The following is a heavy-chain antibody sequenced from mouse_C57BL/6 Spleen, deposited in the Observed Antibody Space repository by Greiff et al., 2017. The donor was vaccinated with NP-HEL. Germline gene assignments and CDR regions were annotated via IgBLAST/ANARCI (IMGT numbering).Heavy chain of an antibody. CDR2: IDPSDSYT. J-gene: IGHJ2*01. V-gene: IGHV1-50*01. CDR3: ARKVCYDYDGDY. D-gene: IGHD2-4*01. Sequence: QVHVKQSGAELVKPGASVKLSCKASGYTFTSYWMQWVKQRPGQGLEWIGEIDPSDSYTNYNQKFKGKATLTVDTSSSTAYMQLSSLTSEDSAVYYCARKVCYDYDGDYWGQGTTLTVSS. CDR1: GYTFTSYW.